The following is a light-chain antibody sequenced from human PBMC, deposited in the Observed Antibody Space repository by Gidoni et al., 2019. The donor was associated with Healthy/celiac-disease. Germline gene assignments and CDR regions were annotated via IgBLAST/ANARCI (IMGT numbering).Light chain of an antibody. CDR3: QQANSFPPT. CDR2: DSS. Sequence: DIQMTQSPSSVSASVGARVTITCRARQGISSWLASYQQEPGKAPQLLIYDSSSLQSAVPSRFRGSGSGPYFTLTIGSLQPEVFATDYCQQANSFPPTFGGWTKVDIK. V-gene: IGKV1-12*01. J-gene: IGKJ4*01. CDR1: QGISSW.